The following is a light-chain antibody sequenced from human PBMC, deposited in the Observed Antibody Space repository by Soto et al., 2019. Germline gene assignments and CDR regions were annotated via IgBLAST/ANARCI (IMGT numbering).Light chain of an antibody. CDR1: SSNIEVNY. J-gene: IGLJ2*01. CDR2: RNN. Sequence: QSVLTQPPSASGTPGQRVTISCSGASSNIEVNYVYWYQKLPGTAPRLLIYRNNQRPSVVPDRFSGSKSGTSASLAISALRSEDEDDYYCTVWDDSLRGRLFGGGTKLTVL. V-gene: IGLV1-47*01. CDR3: TVWDDSLRGRL.